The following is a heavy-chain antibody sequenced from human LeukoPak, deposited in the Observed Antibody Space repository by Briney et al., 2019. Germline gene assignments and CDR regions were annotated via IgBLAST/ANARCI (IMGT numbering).Heavy chain of an antibody. V-gene: IGHV1-69*13. CDR2: IIPIFGTS. CDR1: GYTFTGYY. D-gene: IGHD6-19*01. J-gene: IGHJ4*02. Sequence: SVKVSCKASGYTFTGYYMHWVRQAPGQGLEWMGGIIPIFGTSNYAQKFQGRVTITADESTSTAYMELSSLRSEDTAVYYCARYYSGWYYFDYWGQGTLVTVSS. CDR3: ARYYSGWYYFDY.